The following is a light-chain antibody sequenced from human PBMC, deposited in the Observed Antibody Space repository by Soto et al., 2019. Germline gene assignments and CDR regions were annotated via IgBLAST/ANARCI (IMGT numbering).Light chain of an antibody. V-gene: IGKV3-11*01. CDR1: QTIDKF. CDR2: DSS. J-gene: IGKJ5*01. Sequence: EVELTQSPATLSLSPGETATLSCRASQTIDKFLAWYQQRPGQPPRLLIFDSSNRATGVPVRFSGSGSGIVFTLTIGSLEPEDSAVYYCQQRKHWPPITFGQGTRLEIK. CDR3: QQRKHWPPIT.